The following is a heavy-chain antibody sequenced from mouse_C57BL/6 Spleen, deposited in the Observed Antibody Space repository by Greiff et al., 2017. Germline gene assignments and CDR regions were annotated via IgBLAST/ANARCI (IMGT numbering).Heavy chain of an antibody. CDR2: IDTEDGDT. Sequence: VQLKESGAELVRPGGSVKLSCTASGFNIKDYYMHWVKQRPEQGLEWIGRIDTEDGDTEYAPKFQGKATMTTDTSSNTAYLQLSSLTSEDTAVYYCTTTLYDGYPQFDYWGQGTTLTVSS. V-gene: IGHV14-1*01. CDR3: TTTLYDGYPQFDY. D-gene: IGHD2-3*01. J-gene: IGHJ2*01. CDR1: GFNIKDYY.